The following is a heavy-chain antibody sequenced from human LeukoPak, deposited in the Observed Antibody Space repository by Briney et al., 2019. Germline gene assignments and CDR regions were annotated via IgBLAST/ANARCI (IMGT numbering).Heavy chain of an antibody. D-gene: IGHD6-13*01. CDR2: IRYDGSSK. CDR3: AKDRDYSSSWPRYYFDY. CDR1: EFTFSNYG. J-gene: IGHJ4*02. V-gene: IGHV3-30*02. Sequence: GGSLRLSCAASEFTFSNYGMHWVRQAPGKGLEWVAFIRYDGSSKYYADSVKGRFTISRDNSKNTLYLQMNSLRVEDTAVYYCAKDRDYSSSWPRYYFDYWGQGTLVTVSS.